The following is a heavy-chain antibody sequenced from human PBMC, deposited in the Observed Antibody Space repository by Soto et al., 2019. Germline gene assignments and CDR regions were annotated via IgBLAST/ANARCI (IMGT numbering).Heavy chain of an antibody. V-gene: IGHV3-48*02. CDR2: ISSSGSTI. D-gene: IGHD2-21*01. CDR3: ARGRGYCGGTNCYLDY. J-gene: IGHJ4*02. Sequence: PGGPLRLSCAASGFSFSSHSMKWVRQAPGKGLEWVSYISSSGSTIYYADSVKGRFTISRDNAKNSLYLQMNSLRDDDTAVYYCARGRGYCGGTNCYLDYWGQGALVTVTS. CDR1: GFSFSSHS.